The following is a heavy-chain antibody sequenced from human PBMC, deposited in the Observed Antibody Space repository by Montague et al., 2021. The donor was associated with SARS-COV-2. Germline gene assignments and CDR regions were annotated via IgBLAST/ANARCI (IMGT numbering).Heavy chain of an antibody. V-gene: IGHV2-70*01. J-gene: IGHJ6*02. D-gene: IGHD5-24*01. Sequence: PSLVKPTQTLTLTCTFSGFSLSTSGMFVSWIRQPPGKALEWLALIDWDDDKYYSTSLKTRLTISKYTSKNQVVLTMNNMDPVYTATYYCARCQHSPLGPRCYYYGMDVWGQGTTVTVSS. CDR3: ARCQHSPLGPRCYYYGMDV. CDR1: GFSLSTSGMF. CDR2: IDWDDDK.